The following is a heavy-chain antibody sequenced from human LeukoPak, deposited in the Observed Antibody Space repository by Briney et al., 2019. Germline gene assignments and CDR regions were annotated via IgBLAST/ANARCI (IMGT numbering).Heavy chain of an antibody. CDR1: GGSISSGGYY. CDR3: ARGPDRDYFDY. Sequence: SETLSLTCTVSGGSISSGGYYWSWIRQHPGKGLEWIGYIYYSGSTYYNPSLKSRVTISVDTSKNQFSLKLSSVTAADTAVYYCARGPDRDYFDYWGQGTLVTVSS. V-gene: IGHV4-31*03. J-gene: IGHJ4*02. CDR2: IYYSGST. D-gene: IGHD1-14*01.